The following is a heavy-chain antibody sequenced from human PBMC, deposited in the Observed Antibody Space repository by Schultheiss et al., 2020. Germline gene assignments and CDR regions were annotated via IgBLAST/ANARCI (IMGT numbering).Heavy chain of an antibody. D-gene: IGHD2-2*01. V-gene: IGHV3-30*02. CDR1: GFTFSSYA. Sequence: GGSLRLSCAASGFTFSSYAMSWVRQAPGKGLEWVAFIRYDGSNKYYADSVKGRFTISRDNSKNTLHLQMNNLRPDDTAVYYCAKVAGDIVVEPTAIYYHYFMDVWGKGTTVTVSS. CDR3: AKVAGDIVVEPTAIYYHYFMDV. J-gene: IGHJ6*03. CDR2: IRYDGSNK.